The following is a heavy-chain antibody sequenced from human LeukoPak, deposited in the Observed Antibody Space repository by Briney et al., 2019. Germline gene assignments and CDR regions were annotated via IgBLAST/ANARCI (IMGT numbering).Heavy chain of an antibody. Sequence: PSETLSLTCTVSGGSISSSSYYWGWIRQPPGKGLEWIGSIYYSGSTYYNPSLKSRVTISVDTSKNQFSLKLSSVTAADTAVYYCARGFPRTYQRYYYMDVWGKGTTVTVSS. V-gene: IGHV4-39*07. CDR2: IYYSGST. D-gene: IGHD2/OR15-2a*01. J-gene: IGHJ6*03. CDR1: GGSISSSSYY. CDR3: ARGFPRTYQRYYYMDV.